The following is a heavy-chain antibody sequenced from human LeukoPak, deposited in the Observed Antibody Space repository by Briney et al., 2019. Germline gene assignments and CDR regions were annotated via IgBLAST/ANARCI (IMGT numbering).Heavy chain of an antibody. J-gene: IGHJ6*03. Sequence: ASVKVSCKASGYTFSSYGISWVRQAPGHGLEWMGWISGYNGNTDYAQKVQGRVTMTTDTSTSTAYMELRSLRSDDTAVYYCARVWIAAGRPDDYYYSYMDVWGKGTTVTVSS. D-gene: IGHD6-6*01. CDR3: ARVWIAAGRPDDYYYSYMDV. CDR1: GYTFSSYG. CDR2: ISGYNGNT. V-gene: IGHV1-18*01.